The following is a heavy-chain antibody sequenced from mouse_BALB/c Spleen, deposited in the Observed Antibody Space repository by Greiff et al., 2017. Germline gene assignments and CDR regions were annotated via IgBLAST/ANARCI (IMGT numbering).Heavy chain of an antibody. J-gene: IGHJ4*01. D-gene: IGHD4-1*01. Sequence: VQLKESGPELVKPGASMKISCKASGYSFTGYTMNWVKQSHGKNLEWIGLINPYNGGTSYNQKFKGKATLTVDKSSSTAYMELLSLTSEDSAVYYCARELTGPYYAMDYWGQGTSVTVSS. CDR2: INPYNGGT. CDR1: GYSFTGYT. CDR3: ARELTGPYYAMDY. V-gene: IGHV1-18*01.